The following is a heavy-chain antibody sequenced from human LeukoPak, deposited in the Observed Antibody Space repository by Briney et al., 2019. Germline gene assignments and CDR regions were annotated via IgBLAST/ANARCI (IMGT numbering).Heavy chain of an antibody. D-gene: IGHD3-3*02. CDR2: IYYSGST. J-gene: IGHJ6*02. CDR3: ARGIQAVYYYYGMDV. V-gene: IGHV4-31*03. CDR1: GGPISSGGYY. Sequence: SETLSLTCTVSGGPISSGGYYWSWIRQQPGKGLEWIGYIYYSGSTYYNPSLKSRVTISVDTSKNQFSLKLSSVTAADTAVYYCARGIQAVYYYYGMDVWGQGTTVTVSS.